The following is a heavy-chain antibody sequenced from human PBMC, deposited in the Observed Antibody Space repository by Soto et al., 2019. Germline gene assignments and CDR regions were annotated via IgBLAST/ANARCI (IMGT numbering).Heavy chain of an antibody. V-gene: IGHV1-69*06. CDR2: IIPMLGTA. CDR3: TRGVPSNAYFDY. D-gene: IGHD3-10*01. Sequence: QVRLVQSGAEVKKPGSSVKVSCKAYGGTFSSSALNWVRQAPGQGLEWMGGIIPMLGTANYAQKFQGRVTITADKSTKTAYMELSSLRSEDTAVYYCTRGVPSNAYFDYWCQGTLVTVSS. CDR1: GGTFSSSA. J-gene: IGHJ4*02.